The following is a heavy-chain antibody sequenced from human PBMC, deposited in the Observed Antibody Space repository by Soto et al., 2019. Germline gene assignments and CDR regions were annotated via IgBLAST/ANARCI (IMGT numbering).Heavy chain of an antibody. D-gene: IGHD4-17*01. Sequence: GGSLRLSCAASGFTFDDYAMHWVRQAPGKGLEWVSGISWNSGSIGYADSVKGRFTISRDNAKNSLYLQMNSLRAEDTALYYCAKDYGDYPQYFQHWGQGTLVTVSS. J-gene: IGHJ1*01. CDR3: AKDYGDYPQYFQH. V-gene: IGHV3-9*01. CDR1: GFTFDDYA. CDR2: ISWNSGSI.